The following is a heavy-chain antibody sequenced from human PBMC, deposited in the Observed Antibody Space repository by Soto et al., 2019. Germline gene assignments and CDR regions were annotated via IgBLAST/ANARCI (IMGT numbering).Heavy chain of an antibody. CDR1: GYSFTTYW. CDR2: IYPGDSDT. Sequence: PGESLKISCKGSGYSFTTYWIGWVRQMPGKGLEWMGIIYPGDSDTRYSPSFQGQVTISADKSISTAYLQWSSLKAPDTAMYYSGKKTKIKINYMGNWSAPGGKGTLVPVPS. J-gene: IGHJ5*02. V-gene: IGHV5-51*01. CDR3: GKKTKIKINYMGNWSAP. D-gene: IGHD1-7*01.